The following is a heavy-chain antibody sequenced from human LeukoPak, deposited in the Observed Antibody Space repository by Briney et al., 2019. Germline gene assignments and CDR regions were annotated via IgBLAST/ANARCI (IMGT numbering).Heavy chain of an antibody. Sequence: PGRSLRLSCAASGFTFDDYAMHWVRQAPGKGLEWVSGISWNSGSIGYADSVKGRFTISRDNAKNSLYLQMNSLRAEDTAVYYCAKEPSSYSSGWPYYYMDVWGKGTTVTVSS. J-gene: IGHJ6*03. CDR2: ISWNSGSI. CDR1: GFTFDDYA. CDR3: AKEPSSYSSGWPYYYMDV. D-gene: IGHD6-19*01. V-gene: IGHV3-9*01.